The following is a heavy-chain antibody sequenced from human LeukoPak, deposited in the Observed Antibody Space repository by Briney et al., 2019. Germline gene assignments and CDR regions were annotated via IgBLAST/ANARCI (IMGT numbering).Heavy chain of an antibody. V-gene: IGHV1-69*05. J-gene: IGHJ4*02. Sequence: ASVKVSCNASGGTFSSYAISWVRQAPRQGLEWMGRIIPIFGTANYAQKFQGRVTITTDESTSTAYMELSSLRSEDTAVYYCAREVYYYDSSGYRDYWGQGTLVTVSS. D-gene: IGHD3-22*01. CDR3: AREVYYYDSSGYRDY. CDR1: GGTFSSYA. CDR2: IIPIFGTA.